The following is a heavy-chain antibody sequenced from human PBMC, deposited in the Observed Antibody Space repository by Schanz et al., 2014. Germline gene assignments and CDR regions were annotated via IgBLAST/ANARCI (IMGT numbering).Heavy chain of an antibody. CDR2: IASGGSHT. V-gene: IGHV3-23*01. J-gene: IGHJ6*02. CDR1: GITFSDYA. CDR3: XXXXXAHHLTGRPGWSDGMDV. Sequence: EVQLLESGGALEQPGGSLRLSCAASGITFSDYAMSWVRQAPGKGLEWVSTIASGGSHTFYADSVTGRFTISGDNSKNTLFXXXXSLRVEDTAIYYXXXXXXAHHLTGRPGWSDGMDVWGQGTVVTVS. D-gene: IGHD3-3*01.